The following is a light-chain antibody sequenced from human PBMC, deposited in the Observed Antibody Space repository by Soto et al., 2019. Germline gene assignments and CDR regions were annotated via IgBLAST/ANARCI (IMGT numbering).Light chain of an antibody. V-gene: IGKV2-28*01. CDR3: MQGLQTLPT. CDR1: QSLLHSDGYNY. Sequence: DIVMTQSPLSLPVTPGEPASISYRSSQSLLHSDGYNYLDWYLQKPGQSPQLLIYLTSKRASEAPDRLSGSGSGTDFMLKIRRVEAEDVGVYFCMQGLQTLPTFGPGTKVHIK. J-gene: IGKJ3*01. CDR2: LTS.